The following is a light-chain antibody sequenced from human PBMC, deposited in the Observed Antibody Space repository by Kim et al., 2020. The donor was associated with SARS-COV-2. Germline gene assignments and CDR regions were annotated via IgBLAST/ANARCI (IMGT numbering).Light chain of an antibody. J-gene: IGKJ1*01. CDR3: QQYSSSPAT. V-gene: IGKV3-20*01. Sequence: SPGERATLSCTASQSVSSNYLAWYPQKPGQAPRLLIYGASSRATGIPDRFSGSGSGTDFTLTITRLEPEDFAVYYCQQYSSSPATFGQGTKVDIK. CDR1: QSVSSNY. CDR2: GAS.